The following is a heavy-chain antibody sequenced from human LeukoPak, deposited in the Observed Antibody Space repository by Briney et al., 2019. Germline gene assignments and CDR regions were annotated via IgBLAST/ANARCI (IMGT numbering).Heavy chain of an antibody. J-gene: IGHJ6*02. CDR3: ARDVGGNSPRYYYGLDV. D-gene: IGHD4-23*01. Sequence: PSETLSLTCTVSGVSISSYYWSWIRQPPGKGLEWIGYIYYSGRTNYNPSLKSRVTISVDTSKNEISRKLSSVTAADTAFYYCARDVGGNSPRYYYGLDVWGQGTTVTVSS. CDR1: GVSISSYY. CDR2: IYYSGRT. V-gene: IGHV4-59*01.